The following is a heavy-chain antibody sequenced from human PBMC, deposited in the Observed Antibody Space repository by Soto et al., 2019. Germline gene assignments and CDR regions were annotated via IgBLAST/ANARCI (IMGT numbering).Heavy chain of an antibody. CDR2: ISGSGGST. CDR1: GFTFSSYA. J-gene: IGHJ6*02. Sequence: GGSLRLSCAASGFTFSSYAMSWARQAPGKGLEWVSAISGSGGSTYYADSVKGRFTISRDNSKNTLYLQMNSLRAEDTAVYYCAKDYIVVVPAPGPYYGMDVWGQGTTVTVSS. V-gene: IGHV3-23*01. D-gene: IGHD2-2*01. CDR3: AKDYIVVVPAPGPYYGMDV.